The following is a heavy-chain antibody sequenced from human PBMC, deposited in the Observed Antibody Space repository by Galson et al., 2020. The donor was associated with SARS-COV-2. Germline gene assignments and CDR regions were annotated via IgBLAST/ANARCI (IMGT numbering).Heavy chain of an antibody. CDR3: ASEGVTMVRGVIAPQYGMDV. D-gene: IGHD3-10*01. V-gene: IGHV4-31*03. Sequence: ASETLSLTCTVSGGSISSGGYYWSWIRQHPGKGLEWIGYIYYSGSTYYNPSLKSRVTISVDTSKHQFSLKLRSVTAADTAVYYCASEGVTMVRGVIAPQYGMDVWGQGTTVTVSS. J-gene: IGHJ6*02. CDR1: GGSISSGGYY. CDR2: IYYSGST.